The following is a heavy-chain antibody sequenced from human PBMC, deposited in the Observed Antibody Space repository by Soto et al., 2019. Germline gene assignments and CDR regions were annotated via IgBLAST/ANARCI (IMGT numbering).Heavy chain of an antibody. CDR2: IIPILGIA. Sequence: ASVKVSCKASGGTFSSYTISWVRQAPGQGLEWMGRIIPILGIANYAQKFQGRVTITADKSTSTAYMELSSLRSEDTAVYYCARDMVVAATLNDAFDIWGQGTMVTVSS. D-gene: IGHD2-15*01. J-gene: IGHJ3*02. CDR1: GGTFSSYT. V-gene: IGHV1-69*04. CDR3: ARDMVVAATLNDAFDI.